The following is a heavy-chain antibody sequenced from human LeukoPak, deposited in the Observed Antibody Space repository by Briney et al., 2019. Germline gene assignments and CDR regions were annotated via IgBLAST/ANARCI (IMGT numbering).Heavy chain of an antibody. D-gene: IGHD2-2*01. CDR2: ISSNGGST. CDR3: ARDSITVSVGAFDI. J-gene: IGHJ3*02. CDR1: GFTFSHYA. Sequence: GGSLRLSCAASGFTFSHYAMHWVRQAPGKGLEYVSAISSNGGSTYYANTVKGRFTISRDNSKNTLYLQMGSLRAEDMGVYYCARDSITVSVGAFDIWGQGTMVIVSS. V-gene: IGHV3-64*01.